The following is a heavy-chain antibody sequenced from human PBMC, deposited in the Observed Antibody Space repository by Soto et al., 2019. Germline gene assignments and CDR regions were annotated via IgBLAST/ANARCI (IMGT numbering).Heavy chain of an antibody. CDR2: ISAYDGKT. CDR1: GYNFNIYG. V-gene: IGHV1-18*01. Sequence: ASVKVSCKASGYNFNIYGMKWVRQAPGQGLELMGWISAYDGKTTYAEKFQGRVTMTTDASTSTAYMELRSLRSDDTAVYYCARDPHEYWTSYWFDPWGQGTLVTVSS. D-gene: IGHD3-3*01. CDR3: ARDPHEYWTSYWFDP. J-gene: IGHJ5*02.